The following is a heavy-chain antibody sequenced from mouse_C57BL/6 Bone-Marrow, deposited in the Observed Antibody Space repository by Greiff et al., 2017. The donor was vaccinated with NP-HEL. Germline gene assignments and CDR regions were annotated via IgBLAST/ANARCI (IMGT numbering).Heavy chain of an antibody. V-gene: IGHV1-4*01. D-gene: IGHD1-1*01. Sequence: VQRVESGAELARPGASVKMSCKASGYTFTSYTMHWVKQRPGQGLEWIGYINPSSGYTKYNQKFKDKATLTADKSSSTAYMQLSSLTSEDSAVYYCARNYGSERPKCAYWGQGTLVTVSA. CDR3: ARNYGSERPKCAY. J-gene: IGHJ3*01. CDR1: GYTFTSYT. CDR2: INPSSGYT.